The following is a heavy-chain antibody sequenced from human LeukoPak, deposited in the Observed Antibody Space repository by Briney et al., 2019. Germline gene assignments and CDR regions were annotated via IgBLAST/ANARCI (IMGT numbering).Heavy chain of an antibody. D-gene: IGHD5-12*01. Sequence: SETLSLTCPVSGGSISSTNYYWAWIRQPPGKGLEWIGSIYYSGSTYYNPSLKSRVTISVDTSKNQFSLKLSSVTAADTAVYYCARQVRGYSGYEFDYWGQGTLVTVSS. CDR3: ARQVRGYSGYEFDY. CDR1: GGSISSTNYY. J-gene: IGHJ4*02. CDR2: IYYSGST. V-gene: IGHV4-39*01.